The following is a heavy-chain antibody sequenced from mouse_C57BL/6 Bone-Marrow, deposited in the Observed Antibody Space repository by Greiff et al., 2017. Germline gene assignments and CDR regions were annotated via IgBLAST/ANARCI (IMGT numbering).Heavy chain of an antibody. Sequence: EVKLVESGGDLVKPGGSLKLSCAASGFTFSSYGMSWVRQTPDKRLEWVATISSGGSYTYYPDSVKGRFTISRDNAKNTLYLQMSSLKSEDTAMYYCARVRPNYWCQGTTLTVSS. J-gene: IGHJ2*01. CDR1: GFTFSSYG. CDR2: ISSGGSYT. V-gene: IGHV5-6*01. CDR3: ARVRPNY. D-gene: IGHD2-14*01.